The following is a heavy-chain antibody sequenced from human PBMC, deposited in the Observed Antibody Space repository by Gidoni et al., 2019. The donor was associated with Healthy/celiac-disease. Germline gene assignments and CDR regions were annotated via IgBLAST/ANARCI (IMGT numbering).Heavy chain of an antibody. D-gene: IGHD6-13*01. V-gene: IGHV3-11*01. CDR2: ISSSGSTI. CDR3: ARDIGSSSEYFIDY. Sequence: QVQLVESGGGLVKPGGSLRLSCAASGFPSSDYYMSWIRQAPGKGRGWVSYISSSGSTIYYADSVKGRFTISRDNAKNSLYLQMNSLRAEDTAVYYCARDIGSSSEYFIDYWGQGTLVTVSS. CDR1: GFPSSDYY. J-gene: IGHJ4*02.